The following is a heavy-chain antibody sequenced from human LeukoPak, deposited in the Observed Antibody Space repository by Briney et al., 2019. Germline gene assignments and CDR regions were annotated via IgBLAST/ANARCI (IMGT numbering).Heavy chain of an antibody. CDR3: AREIAVAGIGFDY. CDR2: ISSSSSYI. J-gene: IGHJ4*02. Sequence: GGSLRLSCAASEFTFSSYNMNWVRQAPGKGLEWVSSISSSSSYIYYADSVKGRFTISRDNAKNSLYLQMNSLRAEDTAVYYCAREIAVAGIGFDYWGQGTLVTVSS. V-gene: IGHV3-21*01. CDR1: EFTFSSYN. D-gene: IGHD6-19*01.